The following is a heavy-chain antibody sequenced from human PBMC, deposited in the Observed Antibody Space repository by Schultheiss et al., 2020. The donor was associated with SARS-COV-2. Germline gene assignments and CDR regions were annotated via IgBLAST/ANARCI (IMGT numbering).Heavy chain of an antibody. CDR3: ARLSIVGSSGWYGGWFDP. D-gene: IGHD6-19*01. CDR2: IYPGDSDT. V-gene: IGHV5-51*01. CDR1: GYSFTSHW. Sequence: GESLKISCKGSGYSFTSHWISWVRQMPGKGLEWMGIIYPGDSDTRYSPSFQGQVTISADKSISTAYLQWSSLKASDTAMYYCARLSIVGSSGWYGGWFDPWGQGTLVTVSS. J-gene: IGHJ5*02.